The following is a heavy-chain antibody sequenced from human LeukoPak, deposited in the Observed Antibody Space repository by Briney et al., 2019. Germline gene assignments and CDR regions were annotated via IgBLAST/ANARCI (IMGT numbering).Heavy chain of an antibody. J-gene: IGHJ4*02. Sequence: SETLSLTCTVSGGSISSSSYYWGWIRQPPGKGLEWIGSIYYSGSTYYNPSLKSRVTISVDTSKNQFSLKLSSVTAADTAVYYCARQGYSWNSDYWGLGTLVTVSS. V-gene: IGHV4-39*01. D-gene: IGHD5-18*01. CDR2: IYYSGST. CDR3: ARQGYSWNSDY. CDR1: GGSISSSSYY.